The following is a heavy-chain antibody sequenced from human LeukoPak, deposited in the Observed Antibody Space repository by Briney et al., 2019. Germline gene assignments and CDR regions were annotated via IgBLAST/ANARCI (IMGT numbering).Heavy chain of an antibody. Sequence: PGGSLRLSCAASGFTFSSYGMHWVRQAPGKGLEWVALISYDGSNQYYADSVKGRFTISRDNSKNTLYLQMNSLRLEDTAMYYCATDYGGNSGTDYWGQGTLVTVSS. CDR1: GFTFSSYG. D-gene: IGHD4-23*01. J-gene: IGHJ4*02. CDR2: ISYDGSNQ. CDR3: ATDYGGNSGTDY. V-gene: IGHV3-30*03.